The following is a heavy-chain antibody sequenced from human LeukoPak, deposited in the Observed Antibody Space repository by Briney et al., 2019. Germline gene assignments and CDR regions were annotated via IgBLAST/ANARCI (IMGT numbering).Heavy chain of an antibody. CDR1: GFTFSSYE. CDR2: ISSSGSTI. Sequence: GGSLRLSCAASGFTFSSYEMNWVRQAPGKGLEWVSYISSSGSTIYYADSVKGRFTISRDNAKNSLYLQMNSLRAEDTAVYYCARDIPLDLLTGYYSPGQGDYWGQGTLVTVSS. V-gene: IGHV3-48*03. J-gene: IGHJ4*02. CDR3: ARDIPLDLLTGYYSPGQGDY. D-gene: IGHD3-9*01.